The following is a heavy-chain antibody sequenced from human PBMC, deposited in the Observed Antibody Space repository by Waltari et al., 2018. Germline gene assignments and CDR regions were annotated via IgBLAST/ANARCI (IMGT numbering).Heavy chain of an antibody. D-gene: IGHD2-21*02. Sequence: EVQLVESGGGLVQPGRSLRLSCAASGFTFDDYAMHWVRQAPGKGLEGVSGISWKSGSIGYADSVKCRFTISRDNAKNSLYLQMNSLRAEDTALYYCAKGCGGDCSYFDYWGQGTLVTVSS. CDR2: ISWKSGSI. CDR1: GFTFDDYA. CDR3: AKGCGGDCSYFDY. J-gene: IGHJ4*02. V-gene: IGHV3-9*01.